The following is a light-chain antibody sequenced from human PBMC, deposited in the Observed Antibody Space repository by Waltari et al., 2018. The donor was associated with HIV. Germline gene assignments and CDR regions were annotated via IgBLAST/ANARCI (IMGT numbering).Light chain of an antibody. Sequence: QSALTQPASMSGSPGQSITISCTGTSNDVGGYNYVSWYQQHPGKAPPLLIYAVTNRPSGVSDRFSGSKSGDTASLTISGLQAEDEADYYCSSFTSRSILLFGGGTKLTV. CDR3: SSFTSRSILL. CDR2: AVT. CDR1: SNDVGGYNY. V-gene: IGLV2-14*03. J-gene: IGLJ3*02.